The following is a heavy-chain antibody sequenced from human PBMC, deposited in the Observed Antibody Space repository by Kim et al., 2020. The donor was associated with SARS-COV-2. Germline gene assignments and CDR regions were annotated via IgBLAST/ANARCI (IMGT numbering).Heavy chain of an antibody. CDR3: AKGGSYCSSTSCYLDY. Sequence: GGSLRLSCAASGFTFSSYGMHWVRQAPGKGLEWVAVISYDGSNKYYADSVKGRFTISRDNSKNTLYLQMNSLRAEDTAVYYCAKGGSYCSSTSCYLDYWGQGTLVTVSS. J-gene: IGHJ4*02. D-gene: IGHD2-2*01. CDR1: GFTFSSYG. CDR2: ISYDGSNK. V-gene: IGHV3-30*18.